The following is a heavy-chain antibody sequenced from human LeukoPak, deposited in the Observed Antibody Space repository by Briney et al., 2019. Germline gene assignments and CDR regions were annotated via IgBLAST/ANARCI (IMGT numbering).Heavy chain of an antibody. V-gene: IGHV4-59*12. CDR2: IYYSGST. CDR1: GGSISSYY. CDR3: ARDSGTTGEVKFDP. D-gene: IGHD3-10*01. Sequence: SETLSLTCTVSGGSISSYYWSWIRQPPGKGLEWIGYIYYSGSTNYNPSLKSRVTISVDTSKNQFSLRLSSVTAADTAVYYCARDSGTTGEVKFDPWGPGSLVTVSS. J-gene: IGHJ5*02.